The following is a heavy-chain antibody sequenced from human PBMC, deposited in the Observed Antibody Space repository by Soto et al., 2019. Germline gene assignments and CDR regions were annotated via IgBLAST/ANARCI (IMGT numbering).Heavy chain of an antibody. Sequence: PSETLSLSCTVSLGSITGYYWSWIRQSPGKGLEWIGCSYYTGATNYNPSLKSRVTISVVTSKNQFSLTLSSATAADTAVYYCARERTPRTGFDYWGQGTLVTV. V-gene: IGHV4-59*01. J-gene: IGHJ4*02. CDR1: LGSITGYY. CDR3: ARERTPRTGFDY. D-gene: IGHD7-27*01. CDR2: SYYTGAT.